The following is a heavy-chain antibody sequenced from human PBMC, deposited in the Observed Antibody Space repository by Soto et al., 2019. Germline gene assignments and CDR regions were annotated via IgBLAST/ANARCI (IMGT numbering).Heavy chain of an antibody. CDR1: GYSFTSYW. CDR2: NYPGYSDT. D-gene: IGHD3-3*01. J-gene: IGHJ3*02. V-gene: IGHV5-51*01. Sequence: GESLKISCKGSGYSFTSYWIGWGRQMPGKGLGWMGINYPGYSDTRYRPSFQGQVTISADKSIRTAYLQWSSLKASDTARYYCARLRYIAIVGVVIIGDAFDIWGQGTMVTVSS. CDR3: ARLRYIAIVGVVIIGDAFDI.